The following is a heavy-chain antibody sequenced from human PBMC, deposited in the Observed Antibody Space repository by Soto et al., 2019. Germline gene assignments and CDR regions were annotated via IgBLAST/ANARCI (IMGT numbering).Heavy chain of an antibody. D-gene: IGHD3-3*02. V-gene: IGHV1-69*12. CDR1: GGTFRTSA. CDR2: IMPVFWTP. J-gene: IGHJ6*01. Sequence: QVQLVQSGAEVKKPGSSVKVSCKTSGGTFRTSAISWVRQAPGQGLEWMGGIMPVFWTPDYAQKFQGRVTITADESTGTAYMELSSLRSEDTAVYYCARDKDRQQLGGNYYYIMDVWGQGTTVTVSS. CDR3: ARDKDRQQLGGNYYYIMDV.